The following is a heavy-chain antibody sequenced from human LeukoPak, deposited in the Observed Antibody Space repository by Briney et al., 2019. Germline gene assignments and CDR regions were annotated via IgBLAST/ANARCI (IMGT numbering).Heavy chain of an antibody. CDR1: GGSISSSSYY. CDR2: ISHTEST. V-gene: IGHV4-39*07. D-gene: IGHD6-13*01. J-gene: IGHJ5*02. CDR3: ARLEIAAAGNRWFDP. Sequence: SETLSLTCTVSGGSISSSSYYWGWIRQSPGKGLEWLGSISHTESTYHNPSLKSRVTISVDTSKNQFSLKLSSVTAADTAVYYCARLEIAAAGNRWFDPWGQGTLVTVSS.